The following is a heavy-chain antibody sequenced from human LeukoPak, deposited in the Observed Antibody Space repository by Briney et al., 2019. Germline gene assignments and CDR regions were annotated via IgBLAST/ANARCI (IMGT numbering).Heavy chain of an antibody. V-gene: IGHV3-23*01. CDR2: VSSGDNT. Sequence: GGSLRLSCAASGFTFSSYAMSWVRQAPGKGLEWVSTVSSGDNTVYADSVKGRFTISRDNSKNTLYLQMNSLRAEDTALYYCAKEIYGDSTGGRFQQWGQGTLVTVSS. CDR1: GFTFSSYA. CDR3: AKEIYGDSTGGRFQQ. D-gene: IGHD4-17*01. J-gene: IGHJ1*01.